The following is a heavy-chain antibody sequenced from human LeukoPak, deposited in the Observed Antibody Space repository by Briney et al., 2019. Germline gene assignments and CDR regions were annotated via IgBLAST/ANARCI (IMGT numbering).Heavy chain of an antibody. J-gene: IGHJ3*02. CDR2: IYPGDSDT. V-gene: IGHV5-51*01. CDR1: GYNFTSYW. D-gene: IGHD4-23*01. CDR3: ARPMLGGNPDAFDI. Sequence: GESLQISCKGSGYNFTSYWIGWVRQMPGKGLEWMGIIYPGDSDTRYSPSLQGQVTISADKSISTASVQWSSLKASDTAMYFCARPMLGGNPDAFDIWGQGTMVTVSS.